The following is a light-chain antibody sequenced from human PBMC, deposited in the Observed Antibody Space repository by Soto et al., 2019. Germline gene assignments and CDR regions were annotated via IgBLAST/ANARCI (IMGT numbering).Light chain of an antibody. CDR3: QTWGSGIHYV. J-gene: IGLJ1*01. CDR2: LNSDGSH. CDR1: SGHSSYA. V-gene: IGLV4-69*01. Sequence: QPVLTQSPSASASLGASVKLTCTLSSGHSSYAIAWHQQQPEKGPRYLMKLNSDGSHSKGDGIPDRFSGSSSGAERYLTISRLPSEDEADHYWQTWGSGIHYVFGTGTKVTVL.